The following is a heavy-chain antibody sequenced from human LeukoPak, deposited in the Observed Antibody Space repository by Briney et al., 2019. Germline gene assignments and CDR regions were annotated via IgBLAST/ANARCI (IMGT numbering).Heavy chain of an antibody. J-gene: IGHJ4*02. Sequence: GGSLRLSCAASGFTFSSYSMNWVRQAPGKGLEWVSSISSSSSYIYYADSVKGRFTISRDNAKNSLYLQMNSLRAEDTALYYCARPKMAVVTPLDYWGQGTLVTVSS. CDR3: ARPKMAVVTPLDY. V-gene: IGHV3-21*01. D-gene: IGHD4-23*01. CDR2: ISSSSSYI. CDR1: GFTFSSYS.